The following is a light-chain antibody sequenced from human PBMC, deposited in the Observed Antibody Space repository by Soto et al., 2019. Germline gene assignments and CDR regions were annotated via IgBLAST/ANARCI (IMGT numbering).Light chain of an antibody. CDR2: DAS. CDR1: QSVSSY. V-gene: IGKV3-11*01. Sequence: EIVLTQSPCTLSFSPWERSTLSFMASQSVSSYLAWHQQKPGQAPRLLIYDASNRATGIPARFSGSGSGTDFTLTISSLEPEDFAVYYCQQRSNWPPAITFGQGTRLEIK. CDR3: QQRSNWPPAIT. J-gene: IGKJ5*01.